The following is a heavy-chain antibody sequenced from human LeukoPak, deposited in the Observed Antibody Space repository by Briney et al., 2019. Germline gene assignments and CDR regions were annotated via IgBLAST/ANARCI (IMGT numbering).Heavy chain of an antibody. CDR3: ARVPLPSHYYFDY. V-gene: IGHV1-46*01. CDR2: INPSGGST. CDR1: GYTFTIYY. Sequence: ASVTVSCKASGYTFTIYYMHWVRQAPGQGLEWMGIINPSGGSTSYAQKFQGRVTMTRDTSTSTVYMELSSLRSEDTAVYYRARVPLPSHYYFDYWGQGTLVTVSS. J-gene: IGHJ4*02.